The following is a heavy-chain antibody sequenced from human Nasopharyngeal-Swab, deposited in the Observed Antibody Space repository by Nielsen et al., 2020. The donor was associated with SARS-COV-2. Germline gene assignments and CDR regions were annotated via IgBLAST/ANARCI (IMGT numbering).Heavy chain of an antibody. CDR1: GGSISSYY. CDR3: ASHYYDSSGPFDY. J-gene: IGHJ4*02. Sequence: SETLSLTCTVSGGSISSYYWSWIRQPPGKGLEWIGRIYTSGSTNYNPSLKSRVTMSVDTSKNQFSLKLSSVTAADTAVYYCASHYYDSSGPFDYWGQGTLVTVSS. V-gene: IGHV4-4*07. D-gene: IGHD3-22*01. CDR2: IYTSGST.